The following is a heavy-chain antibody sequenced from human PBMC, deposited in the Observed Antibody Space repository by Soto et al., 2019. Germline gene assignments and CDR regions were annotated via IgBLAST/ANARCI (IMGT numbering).Heavy chain of an antibody. Sequence: QVQLVQSGAEVKKPGSSVKVSCKASGGTFSSYAISWVRQAPGQGLEWMGGIIPIFGTANYAQKFQGRVTITADESTSTAYMALRSLSTEDTAVYYCDRATGSSRWFLIVSYFDLWGRGTLVTVSS. J-gene: IGHJ2*01. CDR2: IIPIFGTA. CDR3: DRATGSSRWFLIVSYFDL. D-gene: IGHD6-13*01. V-gene: IGHV1-69*01. CDR1: GGTFSSYA.